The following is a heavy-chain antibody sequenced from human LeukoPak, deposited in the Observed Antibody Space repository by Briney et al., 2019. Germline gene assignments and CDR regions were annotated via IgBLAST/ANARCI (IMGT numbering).Heavy chain of an antibody. CDR1: GDSISSYY. D-gene: IGHD6-6*01. V-gene: IGHV4-59*01. CDR2: IYYSGST. CDR3: ARVGRGQLVYGMDV. J-gene: IGHJ6*02. Sequence: PSETLSLTCTVSGDSISSYYWSWIRQPPGKGLQWIGYIYYSGSTNYNPSPRSRVTISVDTSKNQFSLKLSAVTAADTAVYYCARVGRGQLVYGMDVWGQGTTVTVSS.